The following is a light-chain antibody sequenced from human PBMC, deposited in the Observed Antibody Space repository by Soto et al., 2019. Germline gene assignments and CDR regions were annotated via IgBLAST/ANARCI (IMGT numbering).Light chain of an antibody. CDR2: LNSDGSH. Sequence: QPVLTQSPSASASLGASVKLTRTLISGHSTYAIAWHQQQPDKGPRYLMKLNSDGSHSKGDGIPDRFSGSSSGAERHLTISSLQSEDEADYYCQTWGTAIHDVVFGGGTKLTVL. CDR1: SGHSTYA. CDR3: QTWGTAIHDVV. J-gene: IGLJ2*01. V-gene: IGLV4-69*01.